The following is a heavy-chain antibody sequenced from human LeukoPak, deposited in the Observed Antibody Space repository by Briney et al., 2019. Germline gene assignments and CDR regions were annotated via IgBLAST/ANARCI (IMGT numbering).Heavy chain of an antibody. CDR2: INHTGAI. CDR1: GGSTGTYF. J-gene: IGHJ3*02. CDR3: ARRGGSYYGDAYDI. V-gene: IGHV4-34*01. Sequence: PSETLSLTCTVYGGSTGTYFWGWIRQTPGKGLEWIGEINHTGAIDNTPSLRGRVAISMDKSKNQLSLKMNSVTAADTAVYYCARRGGSYYGDAYDIWGRGTTVLVSS. D-gene: IGHD1-26*01.